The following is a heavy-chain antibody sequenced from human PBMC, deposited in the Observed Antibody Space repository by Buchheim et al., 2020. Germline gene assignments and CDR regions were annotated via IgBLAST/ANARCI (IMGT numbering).Heavy chain of an antibody. J-gene: IGHJ4*02. D-gene: IGHD1-26*01. CDR2: INPNSGGT. CDR1: GYTFTGYY. Sequence: QVQLVQSGAEVKKPGASVKVSCKASGYTFTGYYMHWVRQAPGQGLEWMGRINPNSGGTNYAQKFQGRVTMTRDQSISPAYLELSRLRSDDTAVYYCARVLGGSYYGRAFDYWGQGTL. V-gene: IGHV1-2*06. CDR3: ARVLGGSYYGRAFDY.